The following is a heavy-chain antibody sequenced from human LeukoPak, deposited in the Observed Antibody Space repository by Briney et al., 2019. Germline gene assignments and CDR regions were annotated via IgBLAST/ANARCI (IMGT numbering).Heavy chain of an antibody. D-gene: IGHD1/OR15-1a*01. CDR1: GFTFSNYG. J-gene: IGHJ6*02. Sequence: PGGSLRLSCAASGFTFSNYGMHWVRQAPGKDLEWVAVIWYDGSDKFHADSVKGRFTISRDNSKNTLYLQMNSLRAEDTAVYYCARDRMVTNNNPYNYYFGMDVWGQGTTVTVSS. CDR3: ARDRMVTNNNPYNYYFGMDV. V-gene: IGHV3-33*01. CDR2: IWYDGSDK.